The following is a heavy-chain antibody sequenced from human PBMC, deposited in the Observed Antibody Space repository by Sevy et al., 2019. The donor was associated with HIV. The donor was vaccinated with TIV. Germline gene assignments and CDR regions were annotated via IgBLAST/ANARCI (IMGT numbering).Heavy chain of an antibody. Sequence: GGSLRLSCAASGLTFSGSAMHWVRQASGKGLEWVGCIRSKANSYATAYAASVKGRFTISRDDSKNTAYLQMNSLKTEDTAVYYCTRARWLQSPLFDYWGQGTLVTVSS. J-gene: IGHJ4*02. CDR2: IRSKANSYAT. D-gene: IGHD5-12*01. CDR3: TRARWLQSPLFDY. CDR1: GLTFSGSA. V-gene: IGHV3-73*01.